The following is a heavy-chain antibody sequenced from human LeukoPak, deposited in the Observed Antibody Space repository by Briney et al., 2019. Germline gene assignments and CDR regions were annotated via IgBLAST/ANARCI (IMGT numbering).Heavy chain of an antibody. V-gene: IGHV3-23*01. CDR3: AKEGFDS. Sequence: GGSLRLSCAASGFTFTSYSMNWVRQAPGKGLEWVSTISGGGGSTYYADSVKGRFTISRDNSKNTLYLQVNSLRAKDTAVYYCAKEGFDSWGQGTLVTVSS. J-gene: IGHJ4*02. CDR2: ISGGGGST. CDR1: GFTFTSYS.